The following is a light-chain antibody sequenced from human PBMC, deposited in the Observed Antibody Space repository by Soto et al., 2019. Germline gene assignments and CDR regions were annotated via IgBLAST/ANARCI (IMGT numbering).Light chain of an antibody. Sequence: QSVLTQPASVSGSPGQSITISCTGTSGDIGSYNRVSWYQQHPGKAPKLLIYDNNKRPSGIPDRFSGSKSGTSATLGITGLQTGDEADYYCGTWDSSLSAYVFGTGTKVTVL. CDR2: DNN. J-gene: IGLJ1*01. CDR1: SGDIGSYNR. CDR3: GTWDSSLSAYV. V-gene: IGLV1-51*01.